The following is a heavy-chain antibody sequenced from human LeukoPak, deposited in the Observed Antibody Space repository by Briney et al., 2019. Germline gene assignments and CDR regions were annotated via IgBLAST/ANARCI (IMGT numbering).Heavy chain of an antibody. CDR2: INSDGSIT. Sequence: PGGSLRLSCAASGFTFSNYWMHWLRQAPGKGLVWVSRINSDGSITNYADSVKGRFTISRDNAKNTLYLQMNSLRADDTAVYYCARTVGSQEYWGQGALVTVSS. J-gene: IGHJ4*02. CDR1: GFTFSNYW. D-gene: IGHD4-23*01. CDR3: ARTVGSQEY. V-gene: IGHV3-74*01.